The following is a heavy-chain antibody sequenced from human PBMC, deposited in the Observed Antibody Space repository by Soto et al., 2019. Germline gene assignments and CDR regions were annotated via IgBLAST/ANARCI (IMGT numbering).Heavy chain of an antibody. V-gene: IGHV3-30*18. CDR2: ISYDGSNK. D-gene: IGHD5-18*01. CDR3: AKGDTTSSEAFDF. Sequence: QVQLVESGGGVVQPGRYLRLSCAAPGFTFSRYGMHWVRQAPGKGLEWVAVISYDGSNKYYADSVKGRFTISRDNSKNTLYLQMNSLRAEDTAVYYCAKGDTTSSEAFDFWGQGTMVTVSS. J-gene: IGHJ3*01. CDR1: GFTFSRYG.